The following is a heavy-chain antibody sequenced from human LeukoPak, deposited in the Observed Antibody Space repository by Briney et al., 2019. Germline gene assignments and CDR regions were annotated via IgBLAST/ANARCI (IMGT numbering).Heavy chain of an antibody. Sequence: PLETLCLTCGVSGYSISRGYYWAWLRQPPGKGLEWIGTIDHIASTYYNPSLESRVTISVDTSKNEFSLNLSSVTAADTAVYFCARAGWIITSGIDYWGQGALVTVSS. V-gene: IGHV4-38-2*01. CDR3: ARAGWIITSGIDY. D-gene: IGHD3-10*01. CDR2: IDHIAST. J-gene: IGHJ4*02. CDR1: GYSISRGYY.